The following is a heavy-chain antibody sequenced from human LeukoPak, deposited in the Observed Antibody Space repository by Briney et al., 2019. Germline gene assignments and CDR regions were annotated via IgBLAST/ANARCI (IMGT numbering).Heavy chain of an antibody. V-gene: IGHV4-59*01. J-gene: IGHJ2*01. D-gene: IGHD4-17*01. CDR2: IYYSGST. CDR1: GGSMSSYY. Sequence: SETLSLTCTVSGGSMSSYYWRCIRHPPGKGVEWIGYIYYSGSTNHKLSLKSRLNLSVDTSKNQFSLKLSSVTAADTAVYCCAREATVNNWYFDLWGRGTLVTVSS. CDR3: AREATVNNWYFDL.